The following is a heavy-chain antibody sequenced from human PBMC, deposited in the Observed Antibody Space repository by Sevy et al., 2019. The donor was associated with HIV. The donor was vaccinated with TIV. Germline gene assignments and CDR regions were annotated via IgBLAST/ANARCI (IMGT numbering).Heavy chain of an antibody. CDR3: ARDHVKDGDLGDYYYYAMDV. CDR2: ISGSDSTI. J-gene: IGHJ6*02. Sequence: GGCLRLSCAASGFTFSDYYMSWIRQAPGKGLEWISYISGSDSTIYYADSVKGRFTISRDNAKNSLYLQMNSLRAEDTAVYYCARDHVKDGDLGDYYYYAMDVWGQGTTVTVSS. D-gene: IGHD4-17*01. CDR1: GFTFSDYY. V-gene: IGHV3-11*01.